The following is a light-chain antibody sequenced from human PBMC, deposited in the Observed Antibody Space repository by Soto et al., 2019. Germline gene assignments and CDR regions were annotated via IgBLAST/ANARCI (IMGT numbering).Light chain of an antibody. CDR1: ESVSSN. V-gene: IGKV3-15*01. Sequence: EIVMTQSPATLSFXPXEXXTXXXIASESVSSNLAWYQQKPGQAPRLLIYGASTRATGIPARFSGSGSGTEFTLTISSLQSEDFAVYYCQQYNNWPPLTFGGGTKVDIK. CDR3: QQYNNWPPLT. CDR2: GAS. J-gene: IGKJ4*01.